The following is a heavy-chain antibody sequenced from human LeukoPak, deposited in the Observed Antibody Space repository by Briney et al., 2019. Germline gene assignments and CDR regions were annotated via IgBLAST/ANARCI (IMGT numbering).Heavy chain of an antibody. CDR3: ARGRPVVSGWYRGAFDY. CDR1: GYTFTDYY. D-gene: IGHD6-19*01. Sequence: ASVKVSCKPSGYTFTDYYIHWVRQAPGRGLEWMAWINPNTGVPNYAERFQGRVTMIGDTSIGAAYMELSRLTSDDSAIYYCARGRPVVSGWYRGAFDYWGQGTLVTVSS. J-gene: IGHJ4*02. CDR2: INPNTGVP. V-gene: IGHV1-2*02.